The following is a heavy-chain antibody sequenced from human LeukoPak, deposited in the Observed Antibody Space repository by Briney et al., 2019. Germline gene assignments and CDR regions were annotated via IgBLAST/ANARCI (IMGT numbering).Heavy chain of an antibody. D-gene: IGHD6-19*01. Sequence: GSLRLSCTASGFTFGDYAMSWIRQPPGKGLEWIGEINHSGSTNYNPSLKSRVTISVDTSKNQFSLKLSSVTAADTAVYYCARVSDGAVAGTWDYFDYWGQGTLVTVSS. CDR2: INHSGST. V-gene: IGHV4-34*01. CDR1: GFTFGDYA. CDR3: ARVSDGAVAGTWDYFDY. J-gene: IGHJ4*02.